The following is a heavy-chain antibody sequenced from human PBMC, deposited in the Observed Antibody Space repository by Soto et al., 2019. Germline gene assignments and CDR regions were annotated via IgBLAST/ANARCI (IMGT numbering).Heavy chain of an antibody. J-gene: IGHJ6*03. D-gene: IGHD4-4*01. Sequence: PGGSLRLSCTASGFTFGDYAMSWFRQAPGKGLEWVGFIRSKAYGGTTEYAASVKGRFTISRDDSKTIASLQMNSLKTEDTAVYYCTRGLSVTTRLWYYDYMDVWGKGTTVTVSS. CDR1: GFTFGDYA. CDR2: IRSKAYGGTT. V-gene: IGHV3-49*03. CDR3: TRGLSVTTRLWYYDYMDV.